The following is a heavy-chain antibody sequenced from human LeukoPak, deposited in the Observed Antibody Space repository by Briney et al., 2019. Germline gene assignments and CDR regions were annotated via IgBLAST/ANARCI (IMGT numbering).Heavy chain of an antibody. CDR3: AKIPSAVPGRRFDY. Sequence: GGSLRLSCAASGFTFSSYSMNWVRQAPGKGLEWVSYISSSSSTIYYADSVKGRFTISRDNAKNSLYLQMNGLRAEDTAVYYCAKIPSAVPGRRFDYWGQGTLVTVSS. J-gene: IGHJ4*02. CDR1: GFTFSSYS. V-gene: IGHV3-48*01. D-gene: IGHD6-19*01. CDR2: ISSSSSTI.